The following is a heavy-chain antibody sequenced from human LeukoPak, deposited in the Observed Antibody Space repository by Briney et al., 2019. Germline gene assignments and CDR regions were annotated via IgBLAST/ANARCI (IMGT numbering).Heavy chain of an antibody. CDR2: IDHSGRT. V-gene: IGHV4-34*01. D-gene: IGHD5-12*01. CDR1: GGSFSAYY. J-gene: IGHJ3*02. CDR3: ARANDYPDAVDI. Sequence: SETLSLTCDVYGGSFSAYYWSWIRQPPGKGLEWIGDIDHSGRTNYNPALKSRLTISVDTSKDQFSLKLRSVTAADTAVYYCARANDYPDAVDIWGQGTTVTVSS.